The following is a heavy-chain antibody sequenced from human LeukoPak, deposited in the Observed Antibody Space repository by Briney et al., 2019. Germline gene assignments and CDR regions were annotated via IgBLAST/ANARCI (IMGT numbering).Heavy chain of an antibody. D-gene: IGHD5-24*01. V-gene: IGHV1-69*02. J-gene: IGHJ4*02. CDR1: GYTFTSYY. CDR3: ATYNEMATSDKRYFDY. Sequence: SVKVSCKASGYTFTSYYMHWVRQAPGQGLEWMGRIIPILGIANYAQKFQGRVTITADRSTSTAYMELSSLRSEDTAVYYCATYNEMATSDKRYFDYWGQGTLVTVSS. CDR2: IIPILGIA.